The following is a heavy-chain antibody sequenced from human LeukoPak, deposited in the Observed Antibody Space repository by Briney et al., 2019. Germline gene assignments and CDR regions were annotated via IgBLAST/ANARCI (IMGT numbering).Heavy chain of an antibody. Sequence: SETLSLTCTVSGVSITGYYWSWIRQPPGKGLEWIAYIFHTGDTRYNPSLKSRITISLDTSKNQFSLKLNSVTAADTAVYYCARHPLRGGFDYWGQGTLVTVSP. J-gene: IGHJ4*02. CDR3: ARHPLRGGFDY. CDR2: IFHTGDT. CDR1: GVSITGYY. V-gene: IGHV4-59*08.